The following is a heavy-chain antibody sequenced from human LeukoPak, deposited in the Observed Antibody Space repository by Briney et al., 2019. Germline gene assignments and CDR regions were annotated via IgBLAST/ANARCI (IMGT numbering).Heavy chain of an antibody. Sequence: SETLSLTCAVYGVSFSGYYWSWIRQPPGKGLEWIGEINHSGSTNYNPSLKSRVTISVDTSKNQFSLKLSSVTAADTAVYYCARGLRGGYDFLDGGGYWGQGTLVTVSS. D-gene: IGHD5-12*01. V-gene: IGHV4-34*01. CDR2: INHSGST. CDR1: GVSFSGYY. CDR3: ARGLRGGYDFLDGGGY. J-gene: IGHJ4*02.